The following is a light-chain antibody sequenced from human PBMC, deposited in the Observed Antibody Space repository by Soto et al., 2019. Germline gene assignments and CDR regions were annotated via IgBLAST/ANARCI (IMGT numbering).Light chain of an antibody. CDR3: SSFAPSYRVI. CDR2: DVY. V-gene: IGLV2-11*01. Sequence: QSVLTQPRSVSGSPGHSVTISCFGTSSDIGSYNAVSWYQQHPGKAPKLIIFDVYERPSGVPDRFSGSKSGNSASLTISGLQADDESDYYCSSFAPSYRVIFGGGTKLTVL. J-gene: IGLJ2*01. CDR1: SSDIGSYNA.